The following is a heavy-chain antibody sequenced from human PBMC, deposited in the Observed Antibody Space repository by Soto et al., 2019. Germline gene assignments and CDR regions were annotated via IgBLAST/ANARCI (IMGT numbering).Heavy chain of an antibody. CDR2: INHIGST. Sequence: PSETLSLTCAVYGGSFSGYYWSWIRQPPGKGLEWIGEINHIGSTNYNPSLKSRVTISVDTSKNQFSLKLSSVSVADTAVYYCARVGGGGSECLDYWGQGTLVTVSS. D-gene: IGHD3-16*01. V-gene: IGHV4-34*01. CDR1: GGSFSGYY. CDR3: ARVGGGGSECLDY. J-gene: IGHJ4*02.